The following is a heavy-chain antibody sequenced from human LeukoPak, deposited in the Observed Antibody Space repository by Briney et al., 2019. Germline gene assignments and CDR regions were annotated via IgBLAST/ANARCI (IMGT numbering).Heavy chain of an antibody. Sequence: GASVKVSCKVSGYTLTELSMHWVRQAPGKGLEWMGGFDPEDGETIYAQKFQGRVTMTEDTSTDTAYMELSSLRSEDTAVYYCATDQGFYDILTGFFHWGQGTLVTVSS. D-gene: IGHD3-9*01. CDR3: ATDQGFYDILTGFFH. CDR2: FDPEDGET. V-gene: IGHV1-24*01. J-gene: IGHJ4*02. CDR1: GYTLTELS.